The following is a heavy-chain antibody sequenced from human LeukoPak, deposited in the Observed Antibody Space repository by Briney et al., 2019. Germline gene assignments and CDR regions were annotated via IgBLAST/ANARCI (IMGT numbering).Heavy chain of an antibody. CDR2: ISGGGGYT. Sequence: GGSLRLSCVGSGFIFSSFAMSWVRQAPGKWLEWVSTISGGGGYTYFADSVKGRFTVSRDDSKSMHFLQMNSLRPEDTALYFCAKRITMSAGYYLDSWGRGTLVTVSS. J-gene: IGHJ4*02. D-gene: IGHD2-15*01. CDR1: GFIFSSFA. CDR3: AKRITMSAGYYLDS. V-gene: IGHV3-23*01.